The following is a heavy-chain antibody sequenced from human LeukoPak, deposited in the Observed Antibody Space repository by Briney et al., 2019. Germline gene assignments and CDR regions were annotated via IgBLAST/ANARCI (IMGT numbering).Heavy chain of an antibody. CDR3: ARVGEGYDYGGAFDI. CDR2: INPSGGST. V-gene: IGHV1-46*01. Sequence: ASVKVSCKASGYTFTSYYMHWVRQAPGQGLEWMGIINPSGGSTSYAQKFQGRVTMTGDTSTSTVYMELSSLRSEDTAVYYCARVGEGYDYGGAFDIWGQGTMVTVSS. J-gene: IGHJ3*02. CDR1: GYTFTSYY. D-gene: IGHD4-23*01.